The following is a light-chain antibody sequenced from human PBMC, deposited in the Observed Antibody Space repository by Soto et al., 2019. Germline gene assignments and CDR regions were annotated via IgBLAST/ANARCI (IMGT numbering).Light chain of an antibody. CDR1: ERVSTN. Sequence: PGESATLSCRASERVSTNLAWYQQTPGQAPRLLIYSASRRPTDIPVRFSGSGSGAEFTLTISSLQSEDFAIYYCQHYNSYSEAFGQGTKVDIK. V-gene: IGKV3-15*01. J-gene: IGKJ1*01. CDR2: SAS. CDR3: QHYNSYSEA.